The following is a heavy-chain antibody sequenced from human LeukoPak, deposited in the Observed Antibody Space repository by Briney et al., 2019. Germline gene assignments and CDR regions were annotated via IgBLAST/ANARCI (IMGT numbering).Heavy chain of an antibody. J-gene: IGHJ4*02. D-gene: IGHD5-24*01. Sequence: SVKVSCKASGGTFSSYTISWVRQAPGQGLEWMGRIIPILGIANYAQKFQGRVTITADKSTSTAYMELSSLRSEDTAVYYCAREVRDGSNYYFDYWGQGTLVTVSS. CDR1: GGTFSSYT. CDR3: AREVRDGSNYYFDY. V-gene: IGHV1-69*04. CDR2: IIPILGIA.